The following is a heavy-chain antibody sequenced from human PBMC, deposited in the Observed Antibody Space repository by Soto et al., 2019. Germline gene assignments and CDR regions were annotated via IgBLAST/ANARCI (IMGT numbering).Heavy chain of an antibody. CDR3: AREGHTYGSDY. J-gene: IGHJ4*02. V-gene: IGHV3-11*01. CDR2: ISQSGTTI. CDR1: GFTFSDYY. D-gene: IGHD3-10*01. Sequence: GGSLRLSCAASGFTFSDYYMSWIRQAPGKGLEWISYISQSGTTIYYADSVKGRFTVSRDNARNSLYLQINSLRADDTAVYYCAREGHTYGSDYWGQGTLVTVSS.